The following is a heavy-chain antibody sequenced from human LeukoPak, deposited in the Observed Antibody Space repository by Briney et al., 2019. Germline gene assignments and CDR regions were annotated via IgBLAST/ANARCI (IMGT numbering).Heavy chain of an antibody. CDR1: GYTFTSYA. D-gene: IGHD3-10*01. V-gene: IGHV1-3*01. J-gene: IGHJ5*02. CDR2: INAGNGNT. CDR3: ARAMVRGVTINWFVP. Sequence: ASVKVSCKASGYTFTSYAMHWVRQAPGQRLEWMGWINAGNGNTKYSQKFQGRVTITRDTSASTAYMELSSLRSEDTAVYYCARAMVRGVTINWFVPWGQGTLVTVSS.